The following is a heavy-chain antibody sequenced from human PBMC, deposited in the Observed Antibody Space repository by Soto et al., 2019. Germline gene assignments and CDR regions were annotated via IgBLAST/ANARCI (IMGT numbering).Heavy chain of an antibody. V-gene: IGHV1-8*01. J-gene: IGHJ6*02. CDR1: GYTFTSYD. Sequence: ASVKVSCKASGYTFTSYDINWVRQATGQGLEWMGWMNPNSGNTGYAQKFQGRVTMTRNTSISTAYMELSSLRSEDTAVYYCARGPWYGSASYTIYYYGMDVWGQGTTVTVSS. D-gene: IGHD3-10*01. CDR3: ARGPWYGSASYTIYYYGMDV. CDR2: MNPNSGNT.